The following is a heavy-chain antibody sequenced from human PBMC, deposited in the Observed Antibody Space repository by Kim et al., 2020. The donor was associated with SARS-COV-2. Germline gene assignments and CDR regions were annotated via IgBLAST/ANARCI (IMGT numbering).Heavy chain of an antibody. Sequence: CRFTISREHSENTLYLQMNSLRAEDTAVYYCATLLDNCSGGSCYSSFDYWGQGTLVTVSS. CDR3: ATLLDNCSGGSCYSSFDY. V-gene: IGHV3-23*01. J-gene: IGHJ4*02. D-gene: IGHD2-15*01.